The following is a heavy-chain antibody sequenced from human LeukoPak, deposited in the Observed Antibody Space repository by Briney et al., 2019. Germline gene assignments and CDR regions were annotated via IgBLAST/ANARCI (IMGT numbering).Heavy chain of an antibody. CDR3: ARGSPYYYGSGNWFDP. J-gene: IGHJ5*02. CDR2: INHSGST. Sequence: PSETLSLTCAVYGGSFSGYYWSWIRRPPGKGLEWIGEINHSGSTNYNPSLKSRVTISVDTSKNQFSLKLSSVTAADTAVYYCARGSPYYYGSGNWFDPWGQGTLVTVSS. D-gene: IGHD3-10*01. CDR1: GGSFSGYY. V-gene: IGHV4-34*01.